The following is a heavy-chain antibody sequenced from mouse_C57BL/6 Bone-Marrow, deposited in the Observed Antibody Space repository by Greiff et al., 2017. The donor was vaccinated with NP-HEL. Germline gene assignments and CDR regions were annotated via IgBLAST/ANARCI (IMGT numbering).Heavy chain of an antibody. CDR2: IDPETGGT. V-gene: IGHV1-15*01. Sequence: QVQLKQSGAELVRPGASVTLSCKASGYTFTDYEMHWVKQTPVHGLEWIGAIDPETGGTAYNQKFKGKAILTADKSSSTAYMELRSLTSEDSAVYYCTRWDSNYGHWYFDVWGTGTTVTVSS. D-gene: IGHD2-5*01. CDR1: GYTFTDYE. J-gene: IGHJ1*03. CDR3: TRWDSNYGHWYFDV.